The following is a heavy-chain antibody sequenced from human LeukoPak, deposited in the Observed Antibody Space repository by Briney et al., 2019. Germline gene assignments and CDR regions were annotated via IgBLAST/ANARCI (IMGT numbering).Heavy chain of an antibody. CDR2: ISDSGGST. D-gene: IGHD6-13*01. V-gene: IGHV3-23*01. J-gene: IGHJ4*02. CDR3: AKDTGFTRPTSYSSSSYFDY. Sequence: PGGSLRLSCAASGFTFSSYAMSWGRQAPGEGLEWVSDISDSGGSTYYADSVKGRFTSSRDNSKNTLYMKMNSLRAEDTAVYYCAKDTGFTRPTSYSSSSYFDYWGQGTLVTVSS. CDR1: GFTFSSYA.